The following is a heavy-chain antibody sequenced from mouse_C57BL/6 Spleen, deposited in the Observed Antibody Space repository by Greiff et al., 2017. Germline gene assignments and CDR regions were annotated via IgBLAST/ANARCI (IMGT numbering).Heavy chain of an antibody. CDR1: GFNFKDYY. CDR3: TTSSTGEPYYAMDY. V-gene: IGHV14-1*01. D-gene: IGHD1-1*01. J-gene: IGHJ4*01. Sequence: EVQLQQSGAELVRPGASVKLSCTASGFNFKDYYMHWVKQRPEQGLEWIGRIDPEDGDTEYAPKFQGKATMTADTSSNTAYMQLSSLTSEDTAVYYGTTSSTGEPYYAMDYWGQGTSVTVSS. CDR2: IDPEDGDT.